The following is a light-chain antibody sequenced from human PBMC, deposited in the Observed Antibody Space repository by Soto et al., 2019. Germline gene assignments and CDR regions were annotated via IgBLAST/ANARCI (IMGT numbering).Light chain of an antibody. J-gene: IGLJ2*01. CDR1: SSDVGGYNY. CDR3: NSFTSRSPLNI. CDR2: DVS. Sequence: QSGLTQPASESGSPGQSITISCTGTSSDVGGYNYVSWYQQRPGKAPNLIIYDVSSRPPGVSNRFSGSKSGNTASLTISGLQAEDEADYYCNSFTSRSPLNIFGGGTKVTVL. V-gene: IGLV2-14*03.